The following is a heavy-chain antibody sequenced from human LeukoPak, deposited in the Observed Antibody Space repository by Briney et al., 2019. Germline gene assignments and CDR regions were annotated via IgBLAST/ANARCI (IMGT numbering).Heavy chain of an antibody. J-gene: IGHJ3*02. CDR3: AKSNGYGLVDI. CDR2: IFHSGST. CDR1: GYSISSGCY. Sequence: PSETLSLTCTVSGYSISSGCYWGWIRQPPGKGLEWIGSIFHSGSTYYNSSLMSRVTISVDTSKNQFSLKLNSVTAADTAVYYCAKSNGYGLVDIWGQGTMVTVSS. D-gene: IGHD3-10*01. V-gene: IGHV4-38-2*02.